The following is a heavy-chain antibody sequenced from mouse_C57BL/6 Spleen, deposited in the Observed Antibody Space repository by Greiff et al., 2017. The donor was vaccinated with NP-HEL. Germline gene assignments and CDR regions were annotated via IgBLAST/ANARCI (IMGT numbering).Heavy chain of an antibody. Sequence: EVKLEESGPGLVKPSQSLSLTCSVTGYSITSGYYWNWIRQFPGNKLEWMGYISYDGSNNYNPSLKNRISITRDTSKNQFFLKLNSVTTEDTATYYCARGELGRGAYWGQGTLVTVSA. V-gene: IGHV3-6*01. CDR2: ISYDGSN. CDR1: GYSITSGYY. D-gene: IGHD4-1*01. CDR3: ARGELGRGAY. J-gene: IGHJ3*01.